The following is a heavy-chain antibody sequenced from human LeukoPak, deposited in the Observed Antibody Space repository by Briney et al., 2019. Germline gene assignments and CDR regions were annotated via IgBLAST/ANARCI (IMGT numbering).Heavy chain of an antibody. CDR1: GFTFSSYG. D-gene: IGHD3-9*01. CDR2: IWYDGSNK. V-gene: IGHV3-33*01. CDR3: ARDRGLRYFDY. J-gene: IGHJ4*02. Sequence: GGSLRLSCAASGFTFSSYGMHWVRQAPGKGLEWVAVIWYDGSNKYYADSVKGRFTISRDNSKNTLYLQMNSLRAEDTAVYYCARDRGLRYFDYWGLGTLVTVSS.